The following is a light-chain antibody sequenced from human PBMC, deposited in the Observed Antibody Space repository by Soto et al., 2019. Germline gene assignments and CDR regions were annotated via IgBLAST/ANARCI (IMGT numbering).Light chain of an antibody. J-gene: IGLJ1*01. CDR1: SSDVGLYNY. CDR3: CSYGGSYTPYV. CDR2: DVS. V-gene: IGLV2-11*01. Sequence: QCALTQPRSVSGSPGQAVTISCTGTSSDVGLYNYVSWYQQHPGKAPKLIIYDVSKRPSGVPDRFSGSKSGNTASLTISGLQAEDEGEYFCCSYGGSYTPYVFGTGTKVTVL.